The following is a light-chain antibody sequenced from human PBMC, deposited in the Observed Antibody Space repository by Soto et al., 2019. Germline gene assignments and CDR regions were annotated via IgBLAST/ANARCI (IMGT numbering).Light chain of an antibody. CDR1: SSDIGGYNR. CDR2: KVS. Sequence: QSALTQPPSVSGSPGQSVTISCTGTSSDIGGYNRISWYQQTPGTAPKFIIYKVSYRPSGVPARFSGSKSGNTASLTISGLQAEDEADYYCLSYRDTNTGVFGGGTKLTVL. CDR3: LSYRDTNTGV. J-gene: IGLJ3*02. V-gene: IGLV2-18*02.